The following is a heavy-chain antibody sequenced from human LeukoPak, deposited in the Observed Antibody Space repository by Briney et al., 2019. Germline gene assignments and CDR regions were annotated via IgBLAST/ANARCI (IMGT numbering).Heavy chain of an antibody. CDR2: ISYDGSSK. Sequence: GRSLRLSCAASGFTFSSYAMHWVRQAPGKGLEWVAVISYDGSSKYYADSVKGRFTISRDNSKNTLYLQINSLRAEDTAVYYCAREDTLGIQLWFGYWGQGTLVTVSS. CDR1: GFTFSSYA. J-gene: IGHJ4*02. V-gene: IGHV3-30-3*01. D-gene: IGHD5-18*01. CDR3: AREDTLGIQLWFGY.